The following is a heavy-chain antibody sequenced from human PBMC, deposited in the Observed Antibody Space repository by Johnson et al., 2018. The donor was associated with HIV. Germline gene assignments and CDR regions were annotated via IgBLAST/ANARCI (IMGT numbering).Heavy chain of an antibody. CDR1: GFTFDDYG. CDR2: INWNGGST. CDR3: AKDLDTTGEAPGVIDI. Sequence: VQLVESGGGLVKPGGSLRLSCAASGFTFDDYGMSWVRQAPGKGLEWVSGINWNGGSTGYEDSVKGRFTISRDNAKNSLYLQMNSLRPEDTALYYCAKDLDTTGEAPGVIDIWGQGTMVTVSS. J-gene: IGHJ3*02. D-gene: IGHD2-8*01. V-gene: IGHV3-20*04.